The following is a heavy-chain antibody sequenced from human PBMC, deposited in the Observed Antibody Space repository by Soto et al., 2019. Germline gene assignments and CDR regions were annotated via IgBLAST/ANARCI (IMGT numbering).Heavy chain of an antibody. CDR1: GYSFTSYG. J-gene: IGHJ6*02. CDR2: ISPYNGRT. Sequence: QVHLVQSGAEVEKPGASVKVSCKASGYSFTSYGISWVRQAPGQGHEWMGWISPYNGRTNSAQNVKGRGVMTPALSTNPVYLELRSLTSDDTAMYYCGRCRTDSYAMDVWGQGTTVTVSS. V-gene: IGHV1-18*01. CDR3: GRCRTDSYAMDV. D-gene: IGHD2-8*02.